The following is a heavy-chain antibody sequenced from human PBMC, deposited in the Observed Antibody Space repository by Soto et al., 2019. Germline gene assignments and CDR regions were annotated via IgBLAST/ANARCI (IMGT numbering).Heavy chain of an antibody. CDR3: ARMAYCGGDCYSDSYWYFDL. D-gene: IGHD2-21*02. CDR2: ISAYNGNT. Sequence: QVQLVQSGAEVKKPGASVKVSCKASGYTFTSYGISWVRQAPGQGLEWMGWISAYNGNTNYAQKVQGRVTMTTDTSTSTAYMELRSLRSDDTAVYYCARMAYCGGDCYSDSYWYFDLWGRGTLVTVSS. J-gene: IGHJ2*01. V-gene: IGHV1-18*01. CDR1: GYTFTSYG.